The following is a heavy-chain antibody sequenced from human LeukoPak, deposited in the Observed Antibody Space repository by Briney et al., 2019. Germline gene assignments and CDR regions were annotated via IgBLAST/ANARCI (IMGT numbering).Heavy chain of an antibody. CDR1: GYLFTRFF. CDR3: ATLLWFGDFDY. V-gene: IGHV1-2*02. D-gene: IGHD3-10*01. Sequence: ASVVVSCKPSGYLFTRFFIHWVRQAPGQGLEWMGSVSPNNGGTSYAQRFQGRVNMTSDTSTRTAYLQLSGLRFDDTAVYYCATLLWFGDFDYWGQGTPVTVS. J-gene: IGHJ4*02. CDR2: VSPNNGGT.